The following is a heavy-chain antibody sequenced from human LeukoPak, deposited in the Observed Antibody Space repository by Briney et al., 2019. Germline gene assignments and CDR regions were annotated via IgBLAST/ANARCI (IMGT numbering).Heavy chain of an antibody. J-gene: IGHJ5*02. CDR3: ARGPAAIYGWFDP. V-gene: IGHV4-34*01. Sequence: PSETLSLTCAVYGGSFSGYCWSWIRQPPGKGLEWIGEINHSGSTNYNPSLKSRVTISVDTSKNQFSLKLSSVTAADTAVYYCARGPAAIYGWFDPWGQGTLVTVSS. CDR1: GGSFSGYC. D-gene: IGHD2-2*02. CDR2: INHSGST.